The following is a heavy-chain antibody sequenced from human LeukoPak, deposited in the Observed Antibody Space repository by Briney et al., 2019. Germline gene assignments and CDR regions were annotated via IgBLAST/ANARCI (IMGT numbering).Heavy chain of an antibody. CDR3: ARDSGYQYYGMDV. CDR1: GGTFSIYA. J-gene: IGHJ6*02. V-gene: IGHV1-69*05. Sequence: SVKFSRNASGGTFSIYAISWVRQAPGQGREWMGGIIPIFGRANYTQKVQGRGTINTNESTSTAYMELSSLRSEDTAVYYCARDSGYQYYGMDVWGQGTTVTVSS. CDR2: IIPIFGRA. D-gene: IGHD1-26*01.